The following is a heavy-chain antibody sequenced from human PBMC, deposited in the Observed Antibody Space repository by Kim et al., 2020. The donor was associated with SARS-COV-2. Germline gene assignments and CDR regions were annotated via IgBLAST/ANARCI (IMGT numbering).Heavy chain of an antibody. D-gene: IGHD2-15*01. Sequence: SQTLSLTCAISGDSVSSHNAAWNWIRQSPSRGLEWLGRTYYRSKWYYDYAPSVKGRIAINPDTSKNQFSLQLNSVTPEDTAVYYCVRLSCSGGACNYGMDVWGQGTTGTVSS. CDR1: GDSVSSHNAA. CDR2: TYYRSKWYY. J-gene: IGHJ6*02. CDR3: VRLSCSGGACNYGMDV. V-gene: IGHV6-1*01.